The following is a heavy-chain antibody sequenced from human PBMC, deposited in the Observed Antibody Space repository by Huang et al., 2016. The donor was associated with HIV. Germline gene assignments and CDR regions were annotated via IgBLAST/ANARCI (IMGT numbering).Heavy chain of an antibody. CDR1: GYTFTSYG. V-gene: IGHV1-18*01. CDR3: ARDPKYHRIGYYRQRRGIDI. J-gene: IGHJ3*02. Sequence: QIQLMQSGPELKQPGASVKVSCKASGYTFTSYGITWVRQAPGQGHEWMGWISASSGDTKNAQKFQGGVTLTTDTSTNIAYMELRSLRSDDTAKYYCARDPKYHRIGYYRQRRGIDIWGQGTMVIVSS. CDR2: ISASSGDT. D-gene: IGHD3-22*01.